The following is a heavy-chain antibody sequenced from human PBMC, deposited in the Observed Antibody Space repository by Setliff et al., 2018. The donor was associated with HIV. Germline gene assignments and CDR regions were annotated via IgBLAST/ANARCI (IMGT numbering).Heavy chain of an antibody. V-gene: IGHV3-9*01. CDR1: GFTFDDYA. CDR3: AKDVTGGYHYFDY. D-gene: IGHD2-2*01. CDR2: ISWNSGSI. J-gene: IGHJ4*02. Sequence: LRLSCAASGFTFDDYAMHWVRQAPGKGLEWVSGISWNSGSIGYADSVKGRFTISRDNAKNSLYLQMNSLRAEDTALYYCAKDVTGGYHYFDYWGQGTLVTVSS.